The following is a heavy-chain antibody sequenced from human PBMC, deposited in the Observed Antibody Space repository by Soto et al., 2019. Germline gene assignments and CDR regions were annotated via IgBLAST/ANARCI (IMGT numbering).Heavy chain of an antibody. Sequence: PGGSMRLSCAASGFTFRSYVMSGVLQATGKGLEWVAAIKQDGSETYYVDSVKGRFTLSRDNAKNSLYLQMNSLRAEDTAVYYCARDSAYCRSTSCYLSYYYYMDVWGKGTTVTVSS. CDR1: GFTFRSYV. D-gene: IGHD2-2*01. CDR2: IKQDGSET. J-gene: IGHJ6*03. V-gene: IGHV3-7*01. CDR3: ARDSAYCRSTSCYLSYYYYMDV.